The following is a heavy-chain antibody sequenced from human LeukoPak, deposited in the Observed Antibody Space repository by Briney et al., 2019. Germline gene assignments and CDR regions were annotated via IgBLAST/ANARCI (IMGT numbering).Heavy chain of an antibody. Sequence: GGSLRLSCVASGFTLSSYAMHWVRQAPGKGLEWVSGINWNGGSTGYADSVKGRFTISRDNSQNTLYLQMNSLRDEDTAVYYCARDQDIVATRLFDYRGQGTLVTVSS. J-gene: IGHJ4*02. CDR2: INWNGGST. CDR3: ARDQDIVATRLFDY. D-gene: IGHD5-12*01. V-gene: IGHV3-NL1*01. CDR1: GFTLSSYA.